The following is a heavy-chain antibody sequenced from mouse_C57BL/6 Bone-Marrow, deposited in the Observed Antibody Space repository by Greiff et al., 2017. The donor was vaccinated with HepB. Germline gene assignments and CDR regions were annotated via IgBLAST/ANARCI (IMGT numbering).Heavy chain of an antibody. Sequence: QVQLQQSGAELARPGASVKLSCKASGYTFTSYGISWVKQRTGQGLEWIGGIDPRSGNTYCNEKFKGKATLTADKSSSTASMELRSLTSGDSSVYFCASAYYTGYFDYWGQGTTLTVSS. V-gene: IGHV1-81*01. CDR1: GYTFTSYG. CDR3: ASAYYTGYFDY. J-gene: IGHJ2*01. D-gene: IGHD2-12*01. CDR2: IDPRSGNT.